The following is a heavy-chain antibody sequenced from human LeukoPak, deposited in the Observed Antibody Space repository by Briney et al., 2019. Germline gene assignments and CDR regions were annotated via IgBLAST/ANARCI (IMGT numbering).Heavy chain of an antibody. D-gene: IGHD3-10*01. Sequence: GGSLRLSCAASGFTVSSNYMSWVRQAPGRGLEWVSVIYSGGSTYYADSVKGRFTISRDNSKNTLYLQMNSLRAEDTAVYYCARDRSMVRGRYLDYWGQGTLVTVSS. V-gene: IGHV3-66*01. CDR2: IYSGGST. CDR3: ARDRSMVRGRYLDY. J-gene: IGHJ4*02. CDR1: GFTVSSNY.